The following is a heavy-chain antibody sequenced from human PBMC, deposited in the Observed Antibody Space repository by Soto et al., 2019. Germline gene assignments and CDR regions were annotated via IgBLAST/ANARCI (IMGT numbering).Heavy chain of an antibody. CDR3: VREYYDILTGYSTFEY. CDR2: MTPNSGST. V-gene: IGHV1-8*01. CDR1: GYTFTSYD. D-gene: IGHD3-9*01. J-gene: IGHJ4*02. Sequence: ASVKVSCKASGYTFTSYDINWMRQATGQGLEWLGWMTPNSGSTNYNPSLYSRITISVDPSKNQFSLKLRSVTAADTAVYYCVREYYDILTGYSTFEYWGQGTLVTVSS.